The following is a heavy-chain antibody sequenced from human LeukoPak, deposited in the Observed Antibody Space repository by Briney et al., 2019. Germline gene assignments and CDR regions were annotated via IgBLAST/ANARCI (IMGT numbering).Heavy chain of an antibody. CDR3: ARSTLGYCSSTSCSLDY. D-gene: IGHD2-2*01. Sequence: PGGSLRLSCAASGFTFSSYSMNWVRQAPGKGLEWVSYISSSSSTIYYADSVKGRFTISRDNAKNSLYLQMNSLRAEDTAVYCCARSTLGYCSSTSCSLDYWGQGTLVTVSS. V-gene: IGHV3-48*01. CDR2: ISSSSSTI. CDR1: GFTFSSYS. J-gene: IGHJ4*02.